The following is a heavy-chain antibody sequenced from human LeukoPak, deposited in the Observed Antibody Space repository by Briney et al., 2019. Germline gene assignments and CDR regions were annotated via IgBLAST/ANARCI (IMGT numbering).Heavy chain of an antibody. J-gene: IGHJ4*02. CDR3: TTDSWYDSSGYYYTWGY. Sequence: PGGSLRLSCAASGFTVSSNYMSWVRQAPGKGLEWVSVIYSGGSTYYADSVKGRFTISRDNSKSTLYIQMNSLRAEDTAVYYCTTDSWYDSSGYYYTWGYWGQGTLVTVSS. CDR1: GFTVSSNY. CDR2: IYSGGST. V-gene: IGHV3-53*01. D-gene: IGHD3-22*01.